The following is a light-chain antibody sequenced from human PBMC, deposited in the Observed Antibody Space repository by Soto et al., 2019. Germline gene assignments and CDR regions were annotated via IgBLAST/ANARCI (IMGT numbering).Light chain of an antibody. CDR1: QSLSSY. Sequence: EIVLTQSPATVSLSPGERATLSCWASQSLSSYLAWYQQKPGQAPRLLIYDASNRANGIPARFTGSGSGTDFTLTTSSLEPEDFAVYFCQQRAGWPPTFGGGTKVDIK. J-gene: IGKJ4*01. V-gene: IGKV3-11*01. CDR3: QQRAGWPPT. CDR2: DAS.